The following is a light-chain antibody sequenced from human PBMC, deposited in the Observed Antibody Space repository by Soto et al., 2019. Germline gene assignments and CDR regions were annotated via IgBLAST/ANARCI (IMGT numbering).Light chain of an antibody. CDR3: QQYGSSPGT. Sequence: EIVLTQSPGTLSLSPGERATLSCRASQSVNNNYLAWYQQKPGQAPRLLINGASWRATGIPDRFSGSGSGTDFTLTISRLEPEDFVVYYCQQYGSSPGTFGQGTKVEVK. V-gene: IGKV3-20*01. J-gene: IGKJ1*01. CDR2: GAS. CDR1: QSVNNNY.